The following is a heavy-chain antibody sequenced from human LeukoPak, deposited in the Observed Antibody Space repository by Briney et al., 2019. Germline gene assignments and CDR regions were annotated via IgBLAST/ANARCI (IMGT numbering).Heavy chain of an antibody. CDR3: ARVPGDYVDY. Sequence: GGSLRLSCAASGFTFSSYSMNWVRQAPGKGLEWVSSISSSSSYIYYAGSVKGRFTISRDNAKNSLYLQMNSLRAEDTAVYYCARVPGDYVDYWGQGTLVTVSS. V-gene: IGHV3-21*01. CDR1: GFTFSSYS. J-gene: IGHJ4*02. CDR2: ISSSSSYI. D-gene: IGHD4-17*01.